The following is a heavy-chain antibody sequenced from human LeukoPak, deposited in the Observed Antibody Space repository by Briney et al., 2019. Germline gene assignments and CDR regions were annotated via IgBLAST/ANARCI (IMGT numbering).Heavy chain of an antibody. CDR2: ISAYNGNT. Sequence: GASVKVSCKASGYTFTSYGISWVRQAPGQGLEWMGWISAYNGNTNYAQKLQGRVTMTTDTSTSTAYMELRSLRSDDTAVYYCARAMIVVVMADAFDIWGQGTMVTVSS. V-gene: IGHV1-18*01. CDR1: GYTFTSYG. J-gene: IGHJ3*02. CDR3: ARAMIVVVMADAFDI. D-gene: IGHD3-22*01.